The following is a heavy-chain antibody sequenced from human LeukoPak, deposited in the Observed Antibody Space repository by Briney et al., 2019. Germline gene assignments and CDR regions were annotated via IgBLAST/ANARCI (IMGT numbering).Heavy chain of an antibody. CDR2: IYYSGST. Sequence: SETLSLTCTVSGGSISSHYWSWIPQPPGKGLEWIGYIYYSGSTNYNPSLKSRVTISVDTSKNQFSLKLSSVTAADTAVYYCARDVDYMDVWGKGTTVTVSS. V-gene: IGHV4-59*11. CDR3: ARDVDYMDV. CDR1: GGSISSHY. J-gene: IGHJ6*03. D-gene: IGHD2-21*01.